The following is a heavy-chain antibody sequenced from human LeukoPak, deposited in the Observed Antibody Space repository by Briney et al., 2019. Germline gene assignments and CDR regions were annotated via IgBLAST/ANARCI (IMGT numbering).Heavy chain of an antibody. CDR2: INPNSGGT. D-gene: IGHD6-13*01. Sequence: ASVRVSCKASGYTFTSYGISWVRQAPGQGLEWMGWINPNSGGTNYAQKFQGWVTMTRDTSISTAYMELSRLRSDDTAVYYCARGGGGYSSSWVYWGQGTLVTVSS. J-gene: IGHJ4*02. CDR1: GYTFTSYG. CDR3: ARGGGGYSSSWVY. V-gene: IGHV1-2*04.